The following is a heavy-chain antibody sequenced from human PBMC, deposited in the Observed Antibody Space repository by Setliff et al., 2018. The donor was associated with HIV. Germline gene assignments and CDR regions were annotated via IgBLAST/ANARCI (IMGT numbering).Heavy chain of an antibody. CDR1: GFTFDDYA. V-gene: IGHV3-9*01. CDR2: ISWNSGSI. J-gene: IGHJ4*02. CDR3: AKDQIPGIAVAGTVSVFDY. Sequence: GGSLRLSCAASGFTFDDYAMHWVRQAPGKGLEWVSGISWNSGSIGYADSVKGRFTISRDNAKNSLYLQMNSLRAEDTALYYCAKDQIPGIAVAGTVSVFDYWGQGTLVTVSS. D-gene: IGHD6-19*01.